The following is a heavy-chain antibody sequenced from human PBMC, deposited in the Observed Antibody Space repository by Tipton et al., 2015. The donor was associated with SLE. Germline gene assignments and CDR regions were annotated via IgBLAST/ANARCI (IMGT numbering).Heavy chain of an antibody. V-gene: IGHV3-30*04. CDR1: GFTFSNYA. CDR2: ISYDGSNT. Sequence: SLRLSCAASGFTFSNYAMHWVRQAPGKGLDWVAVISYDGSNTYYADSVKGRFTISRDNSKNTLYLQMNSLRSEDTAVYYCAGAFWSGYDHYYYMDVWGKGTTVTASS. J-gene: IGHJ6*03. D-gene: IGHD3-3*01. CDR3: AGAFWSGYDHYYYMDV.